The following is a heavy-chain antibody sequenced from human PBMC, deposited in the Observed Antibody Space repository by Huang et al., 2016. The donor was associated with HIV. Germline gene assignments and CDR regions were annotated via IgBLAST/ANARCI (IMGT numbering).Heavy chain of an antibody. V-gene: IGHV3-30-3*01. CDR3: ARAKDTWDAYDI. J-gene: IGHJ3*02. D-gene: IGHD5-18*01. CDR2: ISNDGSNN. Sequence: QVQLLESGGGVVQPGRSLRLSCAASGFPFNNLAMHWVRQAQGKVLDGVAVISNDGSNNYYAASVKGRFTISRDSSKSTLFLHMTSLRTEDTAVYYCARAKDTWDAYDIWGQGTMVIVSS. CDR1: GFPFNNLA.